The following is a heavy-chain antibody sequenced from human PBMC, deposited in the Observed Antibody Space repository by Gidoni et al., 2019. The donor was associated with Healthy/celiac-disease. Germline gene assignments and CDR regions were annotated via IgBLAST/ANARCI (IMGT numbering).Heavy chain of an antibody. D-gene: IGHD3-10*01. Sequence: EVQLVESGGGLVQPGRSLRLSCAASGFTFDDYAMHWVRQAPGKGLEWVSGISWNSGSIGYADSVKGRFTISRDNAKNSLYLQMNSLRAEDTALYYCAKDSSSGSGSFPYYYYYYMDVWGKGTTVTVSS. V-gene: IGHV3-9*01. CDR3: AKDSSSGSGSFPYYYYYYMDV. CDR1: GFTFDDYA. J-gene: IGHJ6*03. CDR2: ISWNSGSI.